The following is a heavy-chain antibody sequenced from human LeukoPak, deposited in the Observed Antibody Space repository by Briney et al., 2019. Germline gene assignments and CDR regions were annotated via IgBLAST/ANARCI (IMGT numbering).Heavy chain of an antibody. CDR3: AKDNDLWNSHHRGRGLDY. V-gene: IGHV3-33*06. D-gene: IGHD3-3*01. CDR1: GYSFNDYA. CDR2: IWYDGSNK. Sequence: PGRSLRLSCAASGYSFNDYAMHWVRQAPDKGLEWVAAIWYDGSNKYYADSVKGRFTISRDNSKSMLYLQTDSLRAEDTAVYYCAKDNDLWNSHHRGRGLDYWGQGTLVTVSS. J-gene: IGHJ4*02.